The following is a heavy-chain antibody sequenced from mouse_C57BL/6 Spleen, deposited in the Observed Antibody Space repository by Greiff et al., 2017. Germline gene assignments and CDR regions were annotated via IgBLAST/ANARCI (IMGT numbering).Heavy chain of an antibody. CDR2: ISSGSSTI. CDR1: GFTFSDYG. J-gene: IGHJ2*01. Sequence: VKLVESGGGLVKPGGSLKLSCAASGFTFSDYGMHWVRQAPEKGLEWVAYISSGSSTIYYADTVKGRFTISRDNAKNTLFLQMTSLRSEDTAMYYCARRANWPFDYWGQGTTLTVSS. D-gene: IGHD4-1*01. V-gene: IGHV5-17*01. CDR3: ARRANWPFDY.